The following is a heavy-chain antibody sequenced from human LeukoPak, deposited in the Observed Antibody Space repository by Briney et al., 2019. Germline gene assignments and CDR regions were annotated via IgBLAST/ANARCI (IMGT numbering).Heavy chain of an antibody. Sequence: PSETLSLTCTVPGGSISCYYWSWIRQPPGKGLEWNGYNYYSGSTNYNPSLKSRVTIAVDTSKNQFSLQLTSVTAAETAVYCCAGPRVGATLQIVSWGQGTLVTVSS. CDR2: NYYSGST. CDR3: AGPRVGATLQIVS. V-gene: IGHV4-59*08. J-gene: IGHJ5*02. D-gene: IGHD1-26*01. CDR1: GGSISCYY.